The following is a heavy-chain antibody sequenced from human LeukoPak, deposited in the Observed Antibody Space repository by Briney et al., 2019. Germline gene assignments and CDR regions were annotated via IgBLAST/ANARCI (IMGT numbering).Heavy chain of an antibody. CDR2: ISSGGSSI. CDR3: AREPYYDSSGYCLDY. D-gene: IGHD3-22*01. V-gene: IGHV3-11*01. Sequence: GGSLRLSCAASGFSFSDYYMSWIRQAPGKGLEWVSYISSGGSSIYYADSVKGRFTISRDNAKNSLYLQMNSLRAEDTAVYYCAREPYYDSSGYCLDYWGQGTLVTVSS. J-gene: IGHJ4*02. CDR1: GFSFSDYY.